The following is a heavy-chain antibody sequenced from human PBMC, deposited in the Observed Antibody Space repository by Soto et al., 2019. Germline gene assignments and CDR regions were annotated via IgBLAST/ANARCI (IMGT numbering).Heavy chain of an antibody. D-gene: IGHD3-22*01. J-gene: IGHJ3*02. CDR2: IYYSGST. V-gene: IGHV4-59*08. CDR1: GGSISSYY. Sequence: PSETLSLTCTVSGGSISSYYWSWIRQPPGKGLEWIGYIYYSGSTNYNPSLKSRVTISVDTSKNQFSLKLSSVTAADTAVYYCARHWYYDSSGYTDAFDIWGQGTMVTVSS. CDR3: ARHWYYDSSGYTDAFDI.